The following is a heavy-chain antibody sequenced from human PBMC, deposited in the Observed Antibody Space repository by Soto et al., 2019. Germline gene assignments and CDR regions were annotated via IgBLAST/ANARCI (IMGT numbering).Heavy chain of an antibody. CDR3: AKGIIWQQLVRVDYYYGMDV. Sequence: EVQLVESGGGLVQPGRSLRLSCAASGFTFDDYAMHWVRQAPGKGLEWVSGISWNSGSIGYADSVKGRFTISRDNAKNSLYLQMNSLRAEDTALYYCAKGIIWQQLVRVDYYYGMDVWGQGTTVTVSS. CDR1: GFTFDDYA. J-gene: IGHJ6*02. CDR2: ISWNSGSI. D-gene: IGHD6-13*01. V-gene: IGHV3-9*01.